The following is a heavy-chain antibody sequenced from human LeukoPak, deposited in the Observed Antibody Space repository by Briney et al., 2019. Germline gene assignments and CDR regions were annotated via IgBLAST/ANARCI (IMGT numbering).Heavy chain of an antibody. CDR2: IWYDGSNK. D-gene: IGHD2-15*01. Sequence: PGRSLRLSCAASGFTFSSYGMHWVRQAPGKGLEWVAVIWYDGSNKYYADSVKGRFTISRDNSKNTLYLQMNSLRAEDTAVYYCAREYCSGGSCYGGDLFDYWAREPWSPSPQ. J-gene: IGHJ4*02. CDR1: GFTFSSYG. V-gene: IGHV3-33*01. CDR3: AREYCSGGSCYGGDLFDY.